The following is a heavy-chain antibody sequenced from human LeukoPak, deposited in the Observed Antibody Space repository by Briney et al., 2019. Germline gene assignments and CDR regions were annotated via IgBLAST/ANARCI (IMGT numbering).Heavy chain of an antibody. CDR2: ISGHGGST. CDR3: AKGFISPPNYYYYGMDV. CDR1: GFTFSSYA. D-gene: IGHD3-10*01. J-gene: IGHJ6*02. V-gene: IGHV3-23*01. Sequence: GRSLRLSCAASGFTFSSYAMSWVRHAPRRVLEWGSAISGHGGSTYYTDSVKDRFTIARDNSKNTLYLKMNSLRAEDTAVYYCAKGFISPPNYYYYGMDVWGQGTTVTVSS.